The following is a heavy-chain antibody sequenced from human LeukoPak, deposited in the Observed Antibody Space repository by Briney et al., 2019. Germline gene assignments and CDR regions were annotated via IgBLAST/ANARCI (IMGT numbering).Heavy chain of an antibody. J-gene: IGHJ4*02. Sequence: SVKVSCKASGGTFSSYAISWVRQAPGQGLEWMGRIIPILGIANYAQRFQGRVTITADKSTSTAYMELSSLRSEDTAVYYCAREGTAAAYDYWGQGTLVTVSS. CDR3: AREGTAAAYDY. CDR2: IIPILGIA. CDR1: GGTFSSYA. D-gene: IGHD6-13*01. V-gene: IGHV1-69*04.